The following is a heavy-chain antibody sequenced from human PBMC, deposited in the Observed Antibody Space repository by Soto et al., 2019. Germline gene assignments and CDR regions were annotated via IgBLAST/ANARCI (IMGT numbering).Heavy chain of an antibody. Sequence: GGSLRLSCAASGFTFSAYSMNWVRQAPGKGLEWVSYVGTSSSAIYYADSVKGRFTISRDNAKNSLYLQMNSLRAEDTAVYYCARVRVLPAAPPYYYYYMDVWGKGTTVTVSS. CDR1: GFTFSAYS. D-gene: IGHD2-2*01. J-gene: IGHJ6*03. V-gene: IGHV3-48*01. CDR2: VGTSSSAI. CDR3: ARVRVLPAAPPYYYYYMDV.